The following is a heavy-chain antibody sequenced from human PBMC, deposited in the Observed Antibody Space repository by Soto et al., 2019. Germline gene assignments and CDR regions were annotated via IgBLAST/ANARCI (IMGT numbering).Heavy chain of an antibody. CDR3: ARDLTTVTTWTFGY. CDR1: GGTFGSYA. Sequence: GASVKVSCKASGGTFGSYAISWVRQAPGQGLEWMGGIIPIFGTANYAQKFQGRVTITADESTSTAYMELSSLRSEDTAVYYCARDLTTVTTWTFGYWGQGALVTVSS. D-gene: IGHD4-17*01. CDR2: IIPIFGTA. V-gene: IGHV1-69*13. J-gene: IGHJ4*02.